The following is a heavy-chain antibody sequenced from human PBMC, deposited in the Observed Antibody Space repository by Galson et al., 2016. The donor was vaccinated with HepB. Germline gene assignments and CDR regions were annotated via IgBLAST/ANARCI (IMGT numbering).Heavy chain of an antibody. V-gene: IGHV4-39*01. J-gene: IGHJ4*02. CDR2: VYRGKT. D-gene: IGHD3-10*01. Sequence: ETLSLTCTVSDGSIRSSSFSWGWIRQPPGKGLEWIGTVYRGKTYYNSSLEGRATISAGMSTDLLSLKLTSLTAADTAVYYCARSGLLTEASFDRWGQGTLVAVSS. CDR3: ARSGLLTEASFDR. CDR1: DGSIRSSSFS.